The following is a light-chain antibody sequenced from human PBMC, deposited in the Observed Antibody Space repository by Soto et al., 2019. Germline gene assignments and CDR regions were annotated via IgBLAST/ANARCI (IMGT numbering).Light chain of an antibody. CDR3: QQYNNWPLIT. CDR1: QSVSGN. V-gene: IGKV3-15*01. CDR2: GTS. Sequence: EIVMTQSPGTLAVSPGEGATLSCRASQSVSGNLAWYQQKPGQAPRLLIYGTSIRATGVPARFSGGGSGTEFTLTISGLQSEDFAVYYCQQYNNWPLITFGQGTRLEIK. J-gene: IGKJ5*01.